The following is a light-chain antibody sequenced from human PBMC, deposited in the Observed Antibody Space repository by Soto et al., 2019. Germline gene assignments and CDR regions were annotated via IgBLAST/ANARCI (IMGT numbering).Light chain of an antibody. CDR3: QQANRFPLT. CDR1: QDINNW. J-gene: IGKJ4*01. V-gene: IGKV1D-12*01. CDR2: TTS. Sequence: DIQVTQSPSSVSASVGDRVTITCRASQDINNWLAWYQQKPGKAPKLLIYTTSNLQSGVPSRFSGSGAVTDFNLTINSLQPEDFATYYCQQANRFPLTFCGGTNVEIK.